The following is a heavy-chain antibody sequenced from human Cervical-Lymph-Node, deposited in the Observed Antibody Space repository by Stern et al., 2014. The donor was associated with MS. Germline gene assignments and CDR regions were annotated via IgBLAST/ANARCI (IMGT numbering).Heavy chain of an antibody. CDR1: GYSFTNSW. D-gene: IGHD2-2*02. V-gene: IGHV5-51*04. CDR3: ARQGCATTSCHTIDS. CDR2: ISPVDSET. J-gene: IGHJ4*02. Sequence: DQLVQSGAEVKKPGRSLKISCKGSGYSFTNSWIGWVRQMPGKGLELMGVISPVDSETRYSPSFQGQVPISRDKPINTPYVHWTSLEASDTAMYYCARQGCATTSCHTIDSWGQGTLITVSS.